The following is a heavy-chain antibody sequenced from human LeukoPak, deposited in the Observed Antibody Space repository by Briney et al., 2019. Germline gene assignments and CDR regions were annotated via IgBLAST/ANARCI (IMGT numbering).Heavy chain of an antibody. D-gene: IGHD2-15*01. CDR2: IYPGDSDT. J-gene: IGHJ4*02. V-gene: IGHV5-51*01. Sequence: GESLKISCKGSGYSFTTYWIGWVRQMPGKGLEWMGIIYPGDSDTRYSPSFQGQVTISADESISTAYLKWSSLKASDSAMYYCARVRDCSGGSCYSLHYWGQGTLVTVSS. CDR3: ARVRDCSGGSCYSLHY. CDR1: GYSFTTYW.